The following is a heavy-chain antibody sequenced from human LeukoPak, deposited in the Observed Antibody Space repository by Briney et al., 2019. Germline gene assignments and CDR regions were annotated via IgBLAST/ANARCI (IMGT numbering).Heavy chain of an antibody. CDR1: GLTVSSNY. Sequence: GGSLRLSCAASGLTVSSNYMTWVRQAPGKGLEWVSIIHTNGNTYYADSVKGRFTISRDNSKNTLYLQMNSLRAEDTAVYYCARDLGVTVTTASFDYWGQGTLVTVSS. CDR2: IHTNGNT. D-gene: IGHD4-17*01. J-gene: IGHJ4*02. CDR3: ARDLGVTVTTASFDY. V-gene: IGHV3-66*03.